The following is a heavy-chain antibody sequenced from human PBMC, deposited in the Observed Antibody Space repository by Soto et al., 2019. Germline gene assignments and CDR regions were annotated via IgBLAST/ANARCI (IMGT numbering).Heavy chain of an antibody. D-gene: IGHD1-26*01. CDR2: ISAYNGNT. CDR3: ARVGGRYFPPISWAHPTTIDY. CDR1: GYTFTSYG. V-gene: IGHV1-18*01. Sequence: GASVKVSCKASGYTFTSYGISWVRQAPGQGLEWMGWISAYNGNTNYAQKLQGRVTMTTDTSTSTAYMELRSLRSDDTAVYYCARVGGRYFPPISWAHPTTIDYWGQGTLVTVSS. J-gene: IGHJ4*02.